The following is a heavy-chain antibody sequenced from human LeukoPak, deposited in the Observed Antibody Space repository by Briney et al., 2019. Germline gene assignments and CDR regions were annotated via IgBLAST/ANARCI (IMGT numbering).Heavy chain of an antibody. CDR1: GGSISSGGYY. CDR3: AREDRTSPCWFDP. Sequence: SQTLSLTCTVSGGSISSGGYYWSWICQHPGKGLEWIGYIYYSGSTYYNPSLKSRVTISVDTSKNQFSLKLSSVTAADTAMYYCAREDRTSPCWFDPWGQGTLVTVSS. J-gene: IGHJ5*02. V-gene: IGHV4-31*03. CDR2: IYYSGST. D-gene: IGHD2-2*01.